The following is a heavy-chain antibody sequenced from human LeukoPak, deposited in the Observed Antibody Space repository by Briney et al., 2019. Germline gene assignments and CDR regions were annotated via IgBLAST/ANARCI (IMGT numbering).Heavy chain of an antibody. J-gene: IGHJ5*02. CDR1: GLTISNYW. Sequence: GGSLRLSCVGSGLTISNYWMHWVRQAPGTGLVWVSRIHPDGSITTYADSVKGRFTISRDNAKNTLYLQMNSLRAEDTAVYYCAPQQTYSPYNWFDPWGQGTLVTVSS. CDR2: IHPDGSIT. D-gene: IGHD5-12*01. V-gene: IGHV3-74*03. CDR3: APQQTYSPYNWFDP.